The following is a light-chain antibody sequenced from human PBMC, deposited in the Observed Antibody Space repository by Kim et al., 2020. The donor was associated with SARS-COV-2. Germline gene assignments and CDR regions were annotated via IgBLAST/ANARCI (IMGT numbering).Light chain of an antibody. CDR1: QSARGTY. CDR2: GAS. V-gene: IGKV3-20*01. CDR3: QQYGSLPRT. J-gene: IGKJ1*01. Sequence: PGERATLSCRASQSARGTYLAWYQQKPGQAPRLLIYGASRRATSIPDRFSGSGSGTDFTLTISRLEPEDFAVYYCQQYGSLPRTFGQGTKVEIK.